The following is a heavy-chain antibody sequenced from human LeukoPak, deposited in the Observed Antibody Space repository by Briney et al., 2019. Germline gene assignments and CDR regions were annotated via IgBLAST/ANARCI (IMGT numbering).Heavy chain of an antibody. V-gene: IGHV4-59*01. CDR1: GGSITSYF. Sequence: SETLSLTCTVSGGSITSYFWSWIRQPPGKGLEWIGYIYYSGSTNYNPSLKSRVTISVDTSKNQFSLKLSSVTAADTAVYYCARGGVNYKIAGPWGQGALVTVSS. D-gene: IGHD3-10*01. CDR2: IYYSGST. J-gene: IGHJ5*02. CDR3: ARGGVNYKIAGP.